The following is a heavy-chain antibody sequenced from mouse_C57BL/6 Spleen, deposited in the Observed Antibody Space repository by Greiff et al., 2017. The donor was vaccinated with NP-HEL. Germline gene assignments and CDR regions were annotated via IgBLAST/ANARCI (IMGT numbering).Heavy chain of an antibody. Sequence: EVKLVESGGGLVKPGGSLKLSCAASGFTFSSYTMSWVRQTPEKRLEWVATISGGGGNTYYPDSVKGRFTISRDNAKNTLYLQMSSLRSEDTALYYCARQSAQAGDYWGKGTTLTVSS. CDR3: ARQSAQAGDY. CDR1: GFTFSSYT. V-gene: IGHV5-9*01. CDR2: ISGGGGNT. J-gene: IGHJ2*01. D-gene: IGHD3-2*02.